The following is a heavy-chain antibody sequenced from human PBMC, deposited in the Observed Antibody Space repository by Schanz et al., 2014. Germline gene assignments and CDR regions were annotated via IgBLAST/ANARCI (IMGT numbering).Heavy chain of an antibody. CDR2: INSVGSNT. D-gene: IGHD4-17*01. V-gene: IGHV3-74*02. J-gene: IGHJ3*02. Sequence: EVQLLESGGGLVQPGGSLRLSCAASGFTFSSHWMHWVRQDPGKGLVWVARINSVGSNTDYADFVTGRFTISRDNAKNTLYLQMNTLRAEDTAVYYCARKMKLGVYGGKGHDSLDIWGQGTMVTVSS. CDR1: GFTFSSHW. CDR3: ARKMKLGVYGGKGHDSLDI.